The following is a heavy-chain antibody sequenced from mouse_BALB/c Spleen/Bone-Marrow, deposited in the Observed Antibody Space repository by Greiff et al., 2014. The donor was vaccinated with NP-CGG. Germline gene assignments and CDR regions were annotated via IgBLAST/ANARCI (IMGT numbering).Heavy chain of an antibody. CDR2: IDPEIGNT. J-gene: IGHJ2*01. D-gene: IGHD4-1*01. Sequence: VQLQQSGAELVRPGALVKLSCKASGFNIKGYFMHWVKQRPEQGLEWIGWIDPEIGNTLYDPKFQGKASITADTSSNTAYLQLSSLTSEDTAVYYCARLFGTRDFDYWGQGTTLTVSS. CDR1: GFNIKGYF. CDR3: ARLFGTRDFDY. V-gene: IGHV14-1*02.